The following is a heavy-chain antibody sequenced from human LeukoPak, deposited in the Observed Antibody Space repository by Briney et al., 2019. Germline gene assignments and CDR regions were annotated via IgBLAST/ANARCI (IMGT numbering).Heavy chain of an antibody. CDR2: ISGSGGST. CDR1: GFTFSNYA. V-gene: IGHV3-23*01. D-gene: IGHD6-13*01. Sequence: PGGSLRLSCAAAGFTFSNYAMTWVRQAPGKGLEWVSSISGSGGSTYYADSVKGRFTISRDNSKNTLYLQMNSLRAEDTAVYYCARGRTAPAAAEDWGQGTMVTVSS. CDR3: ARGRTAPAAAED. J-gene: IGHJ3*01.